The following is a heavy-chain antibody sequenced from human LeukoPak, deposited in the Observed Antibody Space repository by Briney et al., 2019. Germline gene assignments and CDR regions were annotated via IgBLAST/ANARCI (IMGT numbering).Heavy chain of an antibody. CDR2: IYHIGST. Sequence: SETLSLTCGVSGYSISRGYYWAWIRQPPGKGLEWIGTIYHIGSTYYNPSLESRVTISVDTSKNEFSLNLNSVTAADTAVYYCARAGWIITSGIDYWGQGALVTVSS. CDR1: GYSISRGYY. CDR3: ARAGWIITSGIDY. D-gene: IGHD1-20*01. V-gene: IGHV4-38-2*01. J-gene: IGHJ4*02.